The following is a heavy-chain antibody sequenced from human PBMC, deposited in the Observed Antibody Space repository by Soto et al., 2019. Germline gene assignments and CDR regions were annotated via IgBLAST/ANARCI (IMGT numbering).Heavy chain of an antibody. Sequence: QVQLVESGGGVVQPGRSLRLSCAASGFTFSSYGMHWVRQAPGKGLEWVAVIWYDGSNKYYADSVKGRFTISRDNSKNTLYLQMNSLRAEDTAVYYCARDPRYYYDSSGFVGAFDIWGQGTMVTVSS. CDR1: GFTFSSYG. J-gene: IGHJ3*02. V-gene: IGHV3-33*01. CDR3: ARDPRYYYDSSGFVGAFDI. CDR2: IWYDGSNK. D-gene: IGHD3-22*01.